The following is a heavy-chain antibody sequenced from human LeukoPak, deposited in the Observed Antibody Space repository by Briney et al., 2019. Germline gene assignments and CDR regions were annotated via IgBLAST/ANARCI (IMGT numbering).Heavy chain of an antibody. CDR3: ASGDIVVVPAAIAFDY. D-gene: IGHD2-2*01. V-gene: IGHV1-18*01. J-gene: IGHJ4*02. CDR1: GYTFTSYG. Sequence: ASVKVSCKASGYTFTSYGISWVRQAPGQGLEWMGWISAYNGNTNYAQKLQGRVTMTTDTSTSTACMELRSLRSDDTAVYYCASGDIVVVPAAIAFDYWGQGTLVTVSS. CDR2: ISAYNGNT.